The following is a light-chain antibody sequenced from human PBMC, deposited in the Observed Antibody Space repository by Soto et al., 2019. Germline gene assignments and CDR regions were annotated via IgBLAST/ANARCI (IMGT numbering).Light chain of an antibody. CDR1: SSDVGGYNY. CDR2: EVS. CDR3: STYAGSNNYV. Sequence: QSALTQPPSASGSPGQSVTISCTGTSSDVGGYNYVSWYQQHPGKAPKLMIYEVSKRPSGVTDRFSGSKSGNTASLTVSGLQADDEADYYCSTYAGSNNYVFGTGTKLTVL. V-gene: IGLV2-8*01. J-gene: IGLJ1*01.